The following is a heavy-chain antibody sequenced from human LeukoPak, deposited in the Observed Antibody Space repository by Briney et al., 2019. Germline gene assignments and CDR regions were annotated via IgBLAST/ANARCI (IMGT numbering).Heavy chain of an antibody. V-gene: IGHV3-30*01. CDR1: GFTFSSYA. J-gene: IGHJ4*02. Sequence: PGRSLRLSCAASGFTFSSYAMHWVRQAPGKGLESVAVISYDGSNKYYADSVKGRFTISRDNSKNTLYLQMNSLRAEDTAVYYCARGRGYCSSTSCYVVPLVWGQGTLVTVSS. D-gene: IGHD2-2*01. CDR2: ISYDGSNK. CDR3: ARGRGYCSSTSCYVVPLV.